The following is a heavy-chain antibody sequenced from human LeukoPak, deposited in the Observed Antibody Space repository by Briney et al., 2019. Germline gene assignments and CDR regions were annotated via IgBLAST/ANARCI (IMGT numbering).Heavy chain of an antibody. CDR2: ISSSSSEI. CDR1: GFTFSNYR. J-gene: IGHJ4*01. CDR3: ASWRWLPLLDY. Sequence: GGSLRLSCAASGFTFSNYRMNWVRQAPGKGLEWVSTISSSSSEIYYADSVKGRFTISRDNAKNSLYLQMNSLRAEDTAVYYCASWRWLPLLDYWRRGLVVTVS. D-gene: IGHD5-24*01. V-gene: IGHV3-21*01.